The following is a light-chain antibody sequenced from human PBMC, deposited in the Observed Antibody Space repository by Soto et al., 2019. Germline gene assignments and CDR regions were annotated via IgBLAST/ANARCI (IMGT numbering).Light chain of an antibody. CDR3: QQSYSTPPT. Sequence: DIQMTQSPSSLSASVGDRVTITCRASQSISSYLNWYQQKPGKVPKLLIYSASSLQSGVPSRFSGSGSGTDFTLTISSLPPEDFATYYCQQSYSTPPTFGQGTKLEIK. CDR2: SAS. J-gene: IGKJ2*01. CDR1: QSISSY. V-gene: IGKV1-39*01.